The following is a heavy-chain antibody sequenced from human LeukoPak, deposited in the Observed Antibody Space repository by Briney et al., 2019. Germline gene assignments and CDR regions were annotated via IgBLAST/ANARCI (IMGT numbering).Heavy chain of an antibody. CDR2: ISTYNGDT. J-gene: IGHJ4*02. Sequence: APVKVSCKASGYTFTRYAISWVRQAPGQGLERMGWISTYNGDTNYAQNFQGRVTMTTDTSTTTAYMELRSLRSDDSAIYFCARDPSNTSGRYIYFDYWGQGTLVTVSS. D-gene: IGHD2-2*01. V-gene: IGHV1-18*01. CDR1: GYTFTRYA. CDR3: ARDPSNTSGRYIYFDY.